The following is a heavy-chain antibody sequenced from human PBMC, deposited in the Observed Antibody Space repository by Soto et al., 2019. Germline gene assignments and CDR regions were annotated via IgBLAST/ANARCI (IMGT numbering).Heavy chain of an antibody. D-gene: IGHD1-26*01. J-gene: IGHJ4*02. CDR3: AKWGGAGSAY. CDR2: VNEDGSEG. CDR1: GFPFISDY. Sequence: EVQLVESGGGLVQPGGSLRLACAASGFPFISDYMSCFRQAQGKGLEWVDNVNEDGSEGYYVDSVKGRFPVSRDNAKNSPYLQMNSRRAEAEAVYYCAKWGGAGSAYWGQGTMVTVS. V-gene: IGHV3-7*01.